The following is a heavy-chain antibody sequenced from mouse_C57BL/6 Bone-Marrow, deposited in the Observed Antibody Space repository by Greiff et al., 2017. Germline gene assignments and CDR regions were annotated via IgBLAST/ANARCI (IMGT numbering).Heavy chain of an antibody. CDR1: GYTFTSYW. CDR2: LDPSDSYT. Sequence: QVHVQQPGAELVKPGASVKLSCKASGYTFTSYWMQWVKQRPGQGLEWIGELDPSDSYTNYNQKFKGKATLTVDTSSSTAYMQLSSLTSEDSAVYYCARWVPYYYGSIVWGTGTTVTVSS. CDR3: ARWVPYYYGSIV. D-gene: IGHD1-1*01. J-gene: IGHJ1*03. V-gene: IGHV1-50*01.